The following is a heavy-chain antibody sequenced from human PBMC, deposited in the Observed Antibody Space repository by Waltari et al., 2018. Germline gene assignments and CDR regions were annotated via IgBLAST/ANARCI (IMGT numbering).Heavy chain of an antibody. CDR1: AYTLDSFY. D-gene: IGHD5-12*01. V-gene: IGHV1-46*02. CDR3: SRGRGGYRFGSFDL. Sequence: QVQLVQSGAEVKKPGASVRISCKASAYTLDSFYVNWVRQAPGQGLEWMGIFNPNGGSATYAESLQGRVTMNRDKSTGTVYMELRSLRSDDTAVYYCSRGRGGYRFGSFDLWGQGTLVTVS. J-gene: IGHJ3*01. CDR2: FNPNGGSA.